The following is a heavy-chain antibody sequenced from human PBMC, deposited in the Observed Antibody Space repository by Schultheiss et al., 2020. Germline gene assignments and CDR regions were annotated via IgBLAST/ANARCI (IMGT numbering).Heavy chain of an antibody. CDR1: GGSISGGSYY. D-gene: IGHD6-13*01. V-gene: IGHV4-61*02. J-gene: IGHJ3*02. CDR2: IYTSGST. CDR3: ARNSSWNDAFDI. Sequence: SETLSLTCTVSGGSISGGSYYWSWIRQPAGKGLEWIGRIYTSGSTNYNPSLKSRVTMSVDTSKNQFSLQLNSVTPEDTAVYYCARNSSWNDAFDIWGQGTMVTVAS.